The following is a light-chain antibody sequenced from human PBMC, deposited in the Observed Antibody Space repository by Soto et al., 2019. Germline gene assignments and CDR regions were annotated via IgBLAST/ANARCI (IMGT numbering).Light chain of an antibody. CDR1: QSVTSN. J-gene: IGKJ4*01. CDR3: QLYNHSPLA. Sequence: EIVMTHSPATLSVSPGERATLSCRASQSVTSNLAGYQQKPGHAPWRLFYGASSSATGIPARFSGSGSRTALTLTNSRVLSEDFPVSQCQLYNHSPLACGGGSKVAIK. CDR2: GAS. V-gene: IGKV3-15*01.